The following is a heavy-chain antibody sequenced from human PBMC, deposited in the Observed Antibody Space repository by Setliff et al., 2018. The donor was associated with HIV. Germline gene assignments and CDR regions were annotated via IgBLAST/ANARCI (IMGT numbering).Heavy chain of an antibody. CDR1: GGAISGSGYY. J-gene: IGHJ5*02. CDR2: IYYSGSV. V-gene: IGHV4-30-4*01. CDR3: ARRIDNSGVASPNWFDP. Sequence: PSETLSLTCSVSGGAISGSGYYWSWIRQPPGKALEWIGYIYYSGSVYYNPSLKSRLTISVDTSKNQFSLKLTSVAAADTAVYYCARRIDNSGVASPNWFDPWGQGTLVTVSS. D-gene: IGHD3-10*01.